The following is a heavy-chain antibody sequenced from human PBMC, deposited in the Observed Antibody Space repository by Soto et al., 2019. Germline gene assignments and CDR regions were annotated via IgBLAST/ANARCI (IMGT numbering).Heavy chain of an antibody. Sequence: PSETVSLTCTVSNGSLSSNYWSWIRQSPGKGLEWIGNIYYSGSTNYNPSLKSRVTMSVDTSKNQFTLKLSSVTAADTGVYFCARSFMVPVDFFDYCGQGTPVTVSS. CDR1: NGSLSSNY. V-gene: IGHV4-59*01. CDR3: ARSFMVPVDFFDY. CDR2: IYYSGST. J-gene: IGHJ4*02. D-gene: IGHD3-10*01.